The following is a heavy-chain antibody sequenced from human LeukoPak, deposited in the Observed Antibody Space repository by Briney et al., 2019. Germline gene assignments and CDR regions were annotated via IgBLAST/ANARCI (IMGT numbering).Heavy chain of an antibody. Sequence: GGSLRLSCSASGFTFSSYAMHWVRQAPGKGLEYVSAISSNGGSTYYADSVKGRFTISRDNSKNTLYLQMSSLRAEDTAVYYCATSASYSSSRRPDYWGQGTLVTVSS. J-gene: IGHJ4*02. CDR3: ATSASYSSSRRPDY. D-gene: IGHD6-13*01. V-gene: IGHV3-64D*06. CDR1: GFTFSSYA. CDR2: ISSNGGST.